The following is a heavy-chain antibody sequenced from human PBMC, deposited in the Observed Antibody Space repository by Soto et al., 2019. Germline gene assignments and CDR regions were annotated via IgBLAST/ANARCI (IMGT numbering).Heavy chain of an antibody. CDR3: ARGTNYYGSGSYHYYYYGMDV. J-gene: IGHJ6*02. V-gene: IGHV1-8*01. D-gene: IGHD3-10*01. CDR2: MNPNSGNT. Sequence: ASVKVSCKASGYTFTSYDINWVRQATGQGLEWMGWMNPNSGNTGYAQKFQGRVTMTRNTSISTAYMGLSSLRSEDTAVYYCARGTNYYGSGSYHYYYYGMDVWGQGTTVTVSS. CDR1: GYTFTSYD.